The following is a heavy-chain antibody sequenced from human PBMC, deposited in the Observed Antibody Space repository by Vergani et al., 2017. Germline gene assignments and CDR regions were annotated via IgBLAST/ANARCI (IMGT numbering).Heavy chain of an antibody. CDR2: INPSGGHT. CDR3: ARGDYGIVTGYQY. V-gene: IGHV1-46*03. J-gene: IGHJ4*02. Sequence: QVQVVQSGAEVKKSGASVKVFCKTSGYTFSNYYMHWVRQAPRQGLEWMGIINPSGGHTNYAQKFQGRVTMTRDTSTSTVYMELSSLRSEDTAIYYCARGDYGIVTGYQYWGQGTLVTVSA. CDR1: GYTFSNYY. D-gene: IGHD3-9*01.